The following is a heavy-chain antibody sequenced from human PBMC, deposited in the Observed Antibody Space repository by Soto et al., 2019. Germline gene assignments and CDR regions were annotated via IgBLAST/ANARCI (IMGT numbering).Heavy chain of an antibody. CDR3: ARHVVDTAMVTIDYGMDV. D-gene: IGHD5-18*01. V-gene: IGHV5-51*01. Sequence: WVRQMPGKGLEWMGIIYPGDSDTRYSPSFQGQVTISADKSISTAYLQWSSLKASDTAMYYCARHVVDTAMVTIDYGMDVWGQGTTVTVSS. CDR2: IYPGDSDT. J-gene: IGHJ6*02.